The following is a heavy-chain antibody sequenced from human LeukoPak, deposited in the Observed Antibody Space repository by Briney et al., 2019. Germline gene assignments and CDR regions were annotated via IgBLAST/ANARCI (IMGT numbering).Heavy chain of an antibody. J-gene: IGHJ4*02. CDR1: GFSLSTGGMC. D-gene: IGHD3-22*01. V-gene: IGHV2-70*11. CDR2: IDWDNDK. Sequence: ESGPALVKPTQTLTLTCTFSGFSLSTGGMCVSWIRQPPGKALEWLARIDWDNDKYYSTSLKTRLTISKDTSKNQVVLTMTNMDPVDTASYYYARGYYDTSAYIDYWGQGTLVTVSS. CDR3: ARGYYDTSAYIDY.